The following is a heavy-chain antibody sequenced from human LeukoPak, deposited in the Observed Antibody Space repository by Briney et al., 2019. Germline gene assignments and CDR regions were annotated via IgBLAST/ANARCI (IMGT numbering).Heavy chain of an antibody. CDR3: AKDRGEFYYNYYMDV. V-gene: IGHV3-23*01. CDR2: LGGGGIDT. CDR1: GFTFSNFA. J-gene: IGHJ6*03. D-gene: IGHD3-16*01. Sequence: GGSLRLSCAASGFTFSNFAMSWVRQPPGKGLEWVSTLGGGGIDTYYADSVKGRFTISRDNSKNTLYLHMNSLRAEDTAVYYCAKDRGEFYYNYYMDVWGKGTTVTVSS.